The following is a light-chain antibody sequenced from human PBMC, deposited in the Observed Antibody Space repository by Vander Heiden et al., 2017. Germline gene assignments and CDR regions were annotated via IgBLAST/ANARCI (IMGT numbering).Light chain of an antibody. J-gene: IGKJ5*01. V-gene: IGKV3-15*01. CDR3: QQYDNWLIT. CDR2: GAS. CDR1: QSVSSN. Sequence: EIVMTQSPATLSVSPGERATLSCRASQSVSSNLGWYQQKPGQAPRLLIYGASTRATGVPARFRGSGSGTDFTLTISSLQSEDFAVYYCQQYDNWLITFGQGTRLEIK.